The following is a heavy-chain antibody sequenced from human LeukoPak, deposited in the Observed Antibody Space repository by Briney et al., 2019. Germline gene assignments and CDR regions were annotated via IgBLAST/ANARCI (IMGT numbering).Heavy chain of an antibody. CDR3: ARSIRDDYKIYHFDY. J-gene: IGHJ4*02. CDR2: IYYSGST. Sequence: SETLSLTCTVSGGSVSSSSDYWGWIRQPPGKGLEWIGSIYYSGSTYYNPSLMSRVTVSVDISKNQFSLKLSSVTAADTAVYYCARSIRDDYKIYHFDYWAQGTLVTVSS. V-gene: IGHV4-39*01. CDR1: GGSVSSSSDY. D-gene: IGHD5-24*01.